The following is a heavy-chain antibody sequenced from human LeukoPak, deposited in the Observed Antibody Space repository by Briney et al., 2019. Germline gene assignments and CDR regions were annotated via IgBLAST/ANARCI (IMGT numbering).Heavy chain of an antibody. V-gene: IGHV1-2*02. D-gene: IGHD4-23*01. CDR2: INPNNGGT. Sequence: ASVKVSCKASGYTFTGYYMHWVRQAPGQGLEWMGWINPNNGGTNFAQKFQGRVTMTRDTSISTAYMELRRLRSDDTAVYYCARGEGNSGDYWGQGTLVTVSS. CDR3: ARGEGNSGDY. J-gene: IGHJ4*02. CDR1: GYTFTGYY.